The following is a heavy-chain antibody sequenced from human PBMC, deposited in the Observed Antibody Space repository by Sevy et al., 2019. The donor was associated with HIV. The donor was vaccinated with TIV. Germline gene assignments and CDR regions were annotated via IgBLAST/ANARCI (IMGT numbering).Heavy chain of an antibody. D-gene: IGHD6-19*01. Sequence: ASVKVSCKASGYTFTDYYLHWVRLAPRQGLEWMGWINPNSGATNYAQKFQGRVTMTRDSSISTAYMELSRLRSDDTAVYYCARLGKGGWRIFDYWGQRTLVTVSS. CDR2: INPNSGAT. CDR3: ARLGKGGWRIFDY. J-gene: IGHJ4*02. V-gene: IGHV1-2*02. CDR1: GYTFTDYY.